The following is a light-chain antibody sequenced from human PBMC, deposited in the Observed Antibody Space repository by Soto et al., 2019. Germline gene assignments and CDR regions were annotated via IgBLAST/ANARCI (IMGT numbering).Light chain of an antibody. CDR3: SSYTSSNTLVV. CDR2: DVS. CDR1: SRDVGGYDY. J-gene: IGLJ2*01. V-gene: IGLV2-14*03. Sequence: QSVLTQPASVSGSPGQSITISCTGPSRDVGGYDYVSWYQQHPGKAPKLMIYDVSTRHSGVSNRFSDSKSGNTASLTISGLQAEDEADYYCSSYTSSNTLVVFGGGTQLTVL.